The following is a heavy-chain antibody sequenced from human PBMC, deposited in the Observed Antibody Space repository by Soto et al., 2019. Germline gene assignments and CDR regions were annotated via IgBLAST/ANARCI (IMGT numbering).Heavy chain of an antibody. Sequence: GGSLRLSCAASAFTFSSYEMNWVRQAPGKGLEWISYISSSGSSIHYADSVKGRFTISRDNAKNSLYLQMNSLRAEDTAVYYCARISGWPYFDDMDVWGQGTTVTVSS. CDR2: ISSSGSSI. V-gene: IGHV3-48*03. CDR1: AFTFSSYE. D-gene: IGHD1-26*01. CDR3: ARISGWPYFDDMDV. J-gene: IGHJ6*02.